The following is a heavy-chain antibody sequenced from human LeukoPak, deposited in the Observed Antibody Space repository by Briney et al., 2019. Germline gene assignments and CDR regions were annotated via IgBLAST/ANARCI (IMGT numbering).Heavy chain of an antibody. J-gene: IGHJ4*02. CDR2: IYHSGST. CDR1: GYSISSGYY. CDR3: ARICSSTSCYTSTTDY. D-gene: IGHD2-2*02. Sequence: SETRSLTCAVSGYSISSGYYWGWIRQPPVKGLELIGSIYHSGSTYYNPSLKSRVTISVDTSKNQFSLKLSSVTAADTAVYYCARICSSTSCYTSTTDYWGQGTLVTVSS. V-gene: IGHV4-38-2*01.